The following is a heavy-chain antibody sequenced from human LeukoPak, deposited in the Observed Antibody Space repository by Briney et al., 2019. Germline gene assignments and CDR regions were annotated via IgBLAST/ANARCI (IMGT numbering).Heavy chain of an antibody. CDR1: GYTFTSYG. CDR3: ARDRPKAYYYDSSGYAL. CDR2: INPNSGGT. D-gene: IGHD3-22*01. V-gene: IGHV1-2*02. J-gene: IGHJ4*02. Sequence: ASVKVSCKASGYTFTSYGISWVRQAPGQGLEWMGWINPNSGGTNYAQKFQGRVTMTRDTSISTAYMELSRLRSDDTAVYYCARDRPKAYYYDSSGYALWGQGTLVTVSS.